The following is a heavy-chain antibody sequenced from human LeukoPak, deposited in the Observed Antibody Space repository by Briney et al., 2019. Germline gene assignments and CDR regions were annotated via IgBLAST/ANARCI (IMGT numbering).Heavy chain of an antibody. D-gene: IGHD2/OR15-2a*01. Sequence: LVESGGGVVQPGRSLRLSCAASGFTFSSYGMHWVRQAPGKGLEWVAVIWYDGSNKYYADSVKGRFTISRDNSKNTLYLQMNSLRAEDTAVYYCARGFSHYYYAMDVWGQGTTVTVSS. CDR2: IWYDGSNK. J-gene: IGHJ6*02. CDR1: GFTFSSYG. CDR3: ARGFSHYYYAMDV. V-gene: IGHV3-33*08.